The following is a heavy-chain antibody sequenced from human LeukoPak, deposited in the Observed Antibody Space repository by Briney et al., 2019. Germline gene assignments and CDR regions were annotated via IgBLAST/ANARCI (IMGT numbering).Heavy chain of an antibody. CDR3: ARDLGLRGST. CDR1: GLTFRNSW. D-gene: IGHD5-12*01. CDR2: MYGDMRDI. J-gene: IGHJ5*02. Sequence: GGSLRLSCEASGLTFRNSWMHWVRQIPGKGLVWVSRMYGDMRDISYADSVKGRFTISRDNAKNTVYLQMNSLRGEGTAVYYCARDLGLRGSTWGQGTLVTVSS. V-gene: IGHV3-74*01.